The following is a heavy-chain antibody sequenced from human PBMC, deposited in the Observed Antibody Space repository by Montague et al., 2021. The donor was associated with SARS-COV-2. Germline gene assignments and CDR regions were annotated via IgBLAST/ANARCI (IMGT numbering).Heavy chain of an antibody. Sequence: TLSLTCTVSDGSISSGSYYWSWIRQPAGKGLEWIGRIYTSGSTSYNPSLKSRVTISVDTSKNQFSLKLSSVTAADTAVYYCARVGVGTMVRGVIPAYYYYGMDVWGQGTTVTVSS. CDR1: DGSISSGSYY. V-gene: IGHV4-61*02. J-gene: IGHJ6*02. CDR3: ARVGVGTMVRGVIPAYYYYGMDV. D-gene: IGHD3-10*01. CDR2: IYTSGST.